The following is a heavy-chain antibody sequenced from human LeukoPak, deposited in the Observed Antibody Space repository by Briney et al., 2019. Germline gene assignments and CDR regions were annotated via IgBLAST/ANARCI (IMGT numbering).Heavy chain of an antibody. Sequence: PGGSPRLSCAASGFTFSSYEMNWVRQAPGKGLEWVSYISSSGSTIYYADSVKGRFTISRDNAKNSLYLQMNSLRAEDTAVYYCAREPPYYDSSGYYDYWGQGTLVTVSS. CDR2: ISSSGSTI. CDR1: GFTFSSYE. J-gene: IGHJ4*02. D-gene: IGHD3-22*01. CDR3: AREPPYYDSSGYYDY. V-gene: IGHV3-48*03.